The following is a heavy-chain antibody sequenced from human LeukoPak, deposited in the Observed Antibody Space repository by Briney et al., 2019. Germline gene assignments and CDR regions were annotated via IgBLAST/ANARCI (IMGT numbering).Heavy chain of an antibody. J-gene: IGHJ6*03. V-gene: IGHV3-48*01. Sequence: GGSLRLSCAASGFTFSSYTMNWVRQPPGKGLEWVSNIGTSSTTIYYADSVKGRFTIPRDNAKNSLYLQMNSLRADDTAVYYCARFAAGGSYYYYMDVWGKGTTVTVSS. CDR2: IGTSSTTI. CDR1: GFTFSSYT. D-gene: IGHD6-25*01. CDR3: ARFAAGGSYYYYMDV.